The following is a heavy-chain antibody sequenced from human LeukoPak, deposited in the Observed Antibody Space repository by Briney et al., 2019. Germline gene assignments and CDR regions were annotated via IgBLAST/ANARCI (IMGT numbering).Heavy chain of an antibody. D-gene: IGHD1-26*01. J-gene: IGHJ6*03. CDR3: AKGYGWEASYYYYYMDV. Sequence: GGSLRLSCAASGFTFSSYGMHWVRQAPGKGLEWVAFIWYDEKTKYYVDSVKGRFTISRDNSKNTLSLLMNSLRPEDTGVYYCAKGYGWEASYYYYYMDVWGKGTTVTISS. CDR2: IWYDEKTK. CDR1: GFTFSSYG. V-gene: IGHV3-30*02.